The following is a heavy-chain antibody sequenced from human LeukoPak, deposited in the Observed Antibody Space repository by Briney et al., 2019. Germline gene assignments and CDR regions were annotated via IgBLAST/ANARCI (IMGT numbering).Heavy chain of an antibody. CDR2: INHSGYT. D-gene: IGHD5-18*01. Sequence: PSETLSLTCGVYGGSFSGYYYSWIRQPPGKGLEWIGEINHSGYTNYNPSLKSRVTMSVDTSKNHFSLKLGSVTAADTAVYYCARALRHSYGYIYWGQGTLVTVSS. J-gene: IGHJ4*02. CDR1: GGSFSGYY. CDR3: ARALRHSYGYIY. V-gene: IGHV4-34*01.